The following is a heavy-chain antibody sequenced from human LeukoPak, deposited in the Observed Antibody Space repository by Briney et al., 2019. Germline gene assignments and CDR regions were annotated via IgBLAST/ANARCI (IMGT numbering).Heavy chain of an antibody. V-gene: IGHV3-21*01. CDR3: ARDTAAASHFDL. D-gene: IGHD6-13*01. CDR1: GFTFSSYT. J-gene: IGHJ2*01. Sequence: GGSLRLSCAASGFTFSSYTMNWVRQAPGKGLELVSLISSSSGYICYADSMKGRFTISRDNAKNSLYLQMNSLRAEDTAVYYCARDTAAASHFDLWGRGTLVTVSS. CDR2: ISSSSGYI.